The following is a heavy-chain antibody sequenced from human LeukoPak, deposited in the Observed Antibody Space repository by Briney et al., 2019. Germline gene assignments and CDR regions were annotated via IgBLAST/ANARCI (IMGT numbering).Heavy chain of an antibody. CDR1: GFTFSSYS. V-gene: IGHV3-21*01. J-gene: IGHJ4*02. Sequence: GGSLRLSCAASGFTFSSYSMNWVRQAPGKGLEWVSSISSSSSYIYYADSVKGRFTISRDNAKNSLYLQMNSLRAEDTAVYYCARDSLGGGVLRYFDWLLPNDYWGQGTLVTVSS. D-gene: IGHD3-9*01. CDR3: ARDSLGGGVLRYFDWLLPNDY. CDR2: ISSSSSYI.